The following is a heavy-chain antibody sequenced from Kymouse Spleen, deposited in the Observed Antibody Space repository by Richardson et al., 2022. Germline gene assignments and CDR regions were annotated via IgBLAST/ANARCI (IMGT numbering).Heavy chain of an antibody. D-gene: IGHD3-10*01. J-gene: IGHJ6*02. CDR2: IYHSGST. CDR3: ARWFGVSYYYYYYGMDV. Sequence: QVQLQESGPGLVKPSGTLSLTCAVSGGSISSSNWWSWVRQPPGKGLEWIGEIYHSGSTNYNPSLKSRVTISVDKSKNQFSLKLSSVTAADTAVYYCARWFGVSYYYYYYGMDVWGQGTTVTVSS. V-gene: IGHV4-4*02. CDR1: GGSISSSNW.